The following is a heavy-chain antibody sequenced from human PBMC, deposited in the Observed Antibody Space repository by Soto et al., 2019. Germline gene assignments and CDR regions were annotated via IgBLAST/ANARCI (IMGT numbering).Heavy chain of an antibody. D-gene: IGHD1-1*01. CDR2: ISDYGRV. CDR3: ARGGLEPFDY. V-gene: IGHV3-74*01. CDR1: GFSFRNYR. J-gene: IGHJ4*02. Sequence: GGSLRLSCAASGFSFRNYRLHWVRQAPGKGLVWVSRISDYGRVNYADSVEGRFTISRDDAKSELYLQMSSLRLEDTAVYYCARGGLEPFDYLGQGALVTVSS.